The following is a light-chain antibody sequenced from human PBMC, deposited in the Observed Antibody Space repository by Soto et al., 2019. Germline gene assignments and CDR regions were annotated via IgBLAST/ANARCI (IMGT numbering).Light chain of an antibody. CDR2: GAS. J-gene: IGKJ3*01. CDR1: QSVSSSY. Sequence: EIVLTQSPDTLSLSPGERATLSCRASQSVSSSYLAWYQQKPGQAPRLVIYGASSRATGIPDRFSGGGSGTDFTLTISRLEPEDFAVYYCQQYGSSTGFTFGPGTKVDIK. CDR3: QQYGSSTGFT. V-gene: IGKV3-20*01.